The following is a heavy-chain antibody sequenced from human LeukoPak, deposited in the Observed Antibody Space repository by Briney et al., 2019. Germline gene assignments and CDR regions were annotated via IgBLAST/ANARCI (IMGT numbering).Heavy chain of an antibody. Sequence: GGSLRLSCAASGFTFSSYSMNWVRQAPGKGLEWVSSISSSSSYIYYADSVKGRFTISRDNAKNSLYLQMNSLRAEDTAVYYCARGVSLGWFDPWGQGTLVTVSS. V-gene: IGHV3-21*01. CDR1: GFTFSSYS. J-gene: IGHJ5*02. CDR2: ISSSSSYI. D-gene: IGHD5/OR15-5a*01. CDR3: ARGVSLGWFDP.